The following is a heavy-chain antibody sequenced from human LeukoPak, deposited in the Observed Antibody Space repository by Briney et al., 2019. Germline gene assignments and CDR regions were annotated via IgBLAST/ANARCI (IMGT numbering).Heavy chain of an antibody. Sequence: QPGVSLRLSCAASGVTFSSYAMSWVRQAPGKGQEWVSAISGSGGSTYYADSVKGRFTISRDNSKNTLYLQMNSLRAEDTAVYYCANRGSYYYYYGMDVWGQGTTVTVSS. CDR3: ANRGSYYYYYGMDV. CDR1: GVTFSSYA. V-gene: IGHV3-23*01. D-gene: IGHD3-16*01. J-gene: IGHJ6*02. CDR2: ISGSGGST.